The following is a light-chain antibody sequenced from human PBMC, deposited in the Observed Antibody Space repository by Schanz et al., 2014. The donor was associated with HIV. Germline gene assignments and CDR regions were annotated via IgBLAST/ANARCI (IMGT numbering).Light chain of an antibody. V-gene: IGLV2-14*01. J-gene: IGLJ2*01. CDR2: DFH. Sequence: QSALTQPASVSGSPGQSITISCTGTSSDAGGYNYLPWYQQHPGKAPKVVIFDFHTRPSGISSRFSGSKSGNTASLTISGLRAEDEADYYCSSYSSTTYVIFGGGTKVTVL. CDR1: SSDAGGYNY. CDR3: SSYSSTTYVI.